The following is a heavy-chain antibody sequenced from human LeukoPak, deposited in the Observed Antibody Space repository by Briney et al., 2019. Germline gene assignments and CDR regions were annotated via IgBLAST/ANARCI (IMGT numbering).Heavy chain of an antibody. CDR3: ARDRGGYSYGPGYYFDY. V-gene: IGHV1-46*01. Sequence: GASVKVSCKASGYTFTSYYMHWVRQAPGQGLEWMGIINHSGGSTSYAQKFQGRVTMTRDTSTSTVYMELSSLRSEDTAVYYCARDRGGYSYGPGYYFDYWGQGTLVTVSS. J-gene: IGHJ4*02. CDR2: INHSGGST. CDR1: GYTFTSYY. D-gene: IGHD5-18*01.